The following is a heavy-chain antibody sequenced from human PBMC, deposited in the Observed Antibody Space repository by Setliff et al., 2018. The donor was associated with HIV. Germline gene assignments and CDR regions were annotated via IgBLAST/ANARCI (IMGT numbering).Heavy chain of an antibody. Sequence: GASVKVSCKASGYTFTSYDISWVRQAPGQGLEWMGWISAYNGNTNYAQKLQGRVTMTTDTSTSTAYMELRSLRSDDTAVYSCAREIGDYYDSSGYYPTTDYYYVMDVWGQGTTVTVSS. D-gene: IGHD3-22*01. CDR1: GYTFTSYD. V-gene: IGHV1-18*01. CDR2: ISAYNGNT. J-gene: IGHJ6*02. CDR3: AREIGDYYDSSGYYPTTDYYYVMDV.